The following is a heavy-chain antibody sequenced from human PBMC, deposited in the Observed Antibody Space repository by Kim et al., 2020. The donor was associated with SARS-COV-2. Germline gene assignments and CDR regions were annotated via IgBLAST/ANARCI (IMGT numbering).Heavy chain of an antibody. CDR2: VNVDGTNT. J-gene: IGHJ3*02. CDR3: AREYTTSSTRAFDI. V-gene: IGHV3-74*01. D-gene: IGHD2-2*02. Sequence: GGSLRLSCEASGFTFSNYWMHWVRQVPGKGLAWVSRVNVDGTNTNSADSVKGRFTVSRDSAKNTLYLQMNILRAEDTAVYFCAREYTTSSTRAFDIWG. CDR1: GFTFSNYW.